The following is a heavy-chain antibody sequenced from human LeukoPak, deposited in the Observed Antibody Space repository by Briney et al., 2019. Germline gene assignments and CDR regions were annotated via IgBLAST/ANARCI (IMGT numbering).Heavy chain of an antibody. CDR2: INHSGST. CDR3: ARLDSSWRSLWFDP. CDR1: GGSFSGYY. V-gene: IGHV4-34*01. Sequence: SETLSLTCAVYGGSFSGYYWSWIRQPPGKGLEWIGVINHSGSTNYNPSLKSRVTISVDTSKNQFSLKLSSVTAADTAVYYCARLDSSWRSLWFDPWGQGTLVTVSS. D-gene: IGHD6-13*01. J-gene: IGHJ5*02.